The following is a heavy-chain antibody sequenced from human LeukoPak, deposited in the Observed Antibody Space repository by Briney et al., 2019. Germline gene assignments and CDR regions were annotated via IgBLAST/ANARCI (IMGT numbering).Heavy chain of an antibody. CDR2: ISADNGNT. Sequence: ASVKVSCKASGFTFKNYGFSWVRQAPGQGLQWMGWISADNGNTKYAQNLQGRVIMTTDRSTGTAYVEPTSLRSDDTAVYYCARDRRGYSAYDGEGFDYWGQGTLVTVSS. CDR1: GFTFKNYG. CDR3: ARDRRGYSAYDGEGFDY. D-gene: IGHD5-12*01. V-gene: IGHV1-18*04. J-gene: IGHJ4*02.